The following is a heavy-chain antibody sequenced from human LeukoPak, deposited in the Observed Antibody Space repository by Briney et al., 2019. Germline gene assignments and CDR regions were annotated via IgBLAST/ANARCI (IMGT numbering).Heavy chain of an antibody. V-gene: IGHV1-69*13. CDR1: GGTFSSYA. J-gene: IGHJ4*02. CDR3: ARTPGYYDSSGYYYFDY. Sequence: ASVKVSCKASGGTFSSYAISWVRQAPGQGLEWMGGIIPIFGTANYAQKFQGRVTITADESTSTAYMELSSLRSDDTAVYYCARTPGYYDSSGYYYFDYWGQGTLVTVSS. CDR2: IIPIFGTA. D-gene: IGHD3-22*01.